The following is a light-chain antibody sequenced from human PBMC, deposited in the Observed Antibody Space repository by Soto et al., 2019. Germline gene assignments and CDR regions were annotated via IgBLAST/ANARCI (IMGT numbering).Light chain of an antibody. CDR1: QSVNNNN. CDR2: GAS. J-gene: IGKJ1*01. V-gene: IGKV3-20*01. Sequence: EIVLTQSPGTLSLSPGERATLFCRASQSVNNNNLAWYQQKPGQAPRLLIYGASSRAAGIPDRFSGSGSGTDFTLTISRLEPEDFAVYYCQHYGSSPWTFGQGTKVDIK. CDR3: QHYGSSPWT.